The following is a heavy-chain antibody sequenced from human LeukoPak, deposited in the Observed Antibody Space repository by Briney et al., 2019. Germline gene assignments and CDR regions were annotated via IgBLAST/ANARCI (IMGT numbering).Heavy chain of an antibody. V-gene: IGHV3-23*01. CDR3: AKGLLYSSSWYYFDY. CDR1: GFTFSSYA. D-gene: IGHD6-13*01. CDR2: ISGIGGST. Sequence: PGGPLRLSCAASGFTFSSYAMSWVRQAPGKGLEWVSAISGIGGSTYYADSVKGRFTISRENSKNTLYLQMNSLRAEDTAVYYCAKGLLYSSSWYYFDYWGQGTLVTVSS. J-gene: IGHJ4*02.